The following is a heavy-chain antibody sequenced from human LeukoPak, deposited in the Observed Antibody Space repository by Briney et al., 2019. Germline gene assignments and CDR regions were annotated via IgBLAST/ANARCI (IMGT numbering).Heavy chain of an antibody. J-gene: IGHJ6*03. CDR2: IYYSGST. D-gene: IGHD3-3*01. Sequence: SETLSLTCTVSGGSISSSSYYWGWIRQPPGKGLEWIGSIYYSGSTYYNPSLKSRVTISVDTSKNQFSLKLSSVTAADTAVYYCARGAQAIFGVVIRNYYYYYMDVWGKGTTVTVSS. CDR3: ARGAQAIFGVVIRNYYYYYMDV. CDR1: GGSISSSSYY. V-gene: IGHV4-39*07.